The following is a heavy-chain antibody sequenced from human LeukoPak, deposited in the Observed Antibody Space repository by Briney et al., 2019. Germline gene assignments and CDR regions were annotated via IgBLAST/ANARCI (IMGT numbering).Heavy chain of an antibody. CDR2: VSTSGVGT. V-gene: IGHV3-23*01. J-gene: IGHJ4*02. D-gene: IGHD3-16*01. CDR1: GFTFSSFA. CDR3: AKDYAVGSIVY. Sequence: GGTLRLSCAASGFTFSSFAMSWIRQAPGKGLEWVSSVSTSGVGTYYADSVRGRFTISRDNSKNTVFLQMNSLRAEDSAVYYCAKDYAVGSIVYWGQGTLVTVSS.